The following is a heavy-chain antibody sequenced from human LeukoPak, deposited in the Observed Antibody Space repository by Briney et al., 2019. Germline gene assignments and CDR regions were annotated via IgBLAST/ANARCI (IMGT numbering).Heavy chain of an antibody. CDR2: IRYDGSNK. J-gene: IGHJ3*02. CDR3: ARDPDDAFDI. V-gene: IGHV3-30*02. Sequence: GGSLRLSCAASGFTFSSYGMHWVRQAPGKGLEWVAFIRYDGSNKYYADSVKGRFTISRDNSKNTLYLQMNSLRAEDTAVYYCARDPDDAFDIWGQGTMVTVSS. CDR1: GFTFSSYG.